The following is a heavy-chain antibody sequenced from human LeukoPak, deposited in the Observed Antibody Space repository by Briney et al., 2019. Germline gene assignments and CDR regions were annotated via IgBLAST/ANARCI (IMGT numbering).Heavy chain of an antibody. CDR2: INHSGST. Sequence: SETLSLTCAVYGGSFSGYSWGWFRHPQGKGLEWIGEINHSGSTNYNPSLKSRVTISVDTSKNQFSLKLSSVTAADTAVYYCARTTDDYGDYEDIWGQGTMVTVSS. J-gene: IGHJ3*02. D-gene: IGHD4-17*01. CDR3: ARTTDDYGDYEDI. V-gene: IGHV4-34*01. CDR1: GGSFSGYS.